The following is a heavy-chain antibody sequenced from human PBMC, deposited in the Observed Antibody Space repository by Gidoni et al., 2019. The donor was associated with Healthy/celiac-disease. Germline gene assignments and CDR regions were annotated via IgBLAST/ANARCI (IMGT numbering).Heavy chain of an antibody. V-gene: IGHV4-34*01. Sequence: QVQLQQWGAGLLKPSETLSLTCAVYGGSFSGYYWSWIRQPPGKGLEWIGEINHSGSTNYNPSLKSRVTISVDTSKNQFSLKLSSVTAADTAVYYCARRGCYYDFWSGYYYWGQGTLVTVSS. CDR1: GGSFSGYY. J-gene: IGHJ4*02. D-gene: IGHD3-3*01. CDR3: ARRGCYYDFWSGYYY. CDR2: INHSGST.